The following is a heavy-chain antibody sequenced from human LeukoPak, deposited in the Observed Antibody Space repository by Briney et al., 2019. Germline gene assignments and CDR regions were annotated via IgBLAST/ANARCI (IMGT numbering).Heavy chain of an antibody. D-gene: IGHD3-10*01. Sequence: GGSLRLSCAASGFSFRDYWMSWVRQAPGKGLEWVADIEPDGSGKTYVDSVKGRFTISRDNAQQSLYLQMDTLTAEDTAVYYCVTSWVRQQRDFWGQGTLVTVSS. J-gene: IGHJ4*02. CDR1: GFSFRDYW. CDR2: IEPDGSGK. CDR3: VTSWVRQQRDF. V-gene: IGHV3-7*01.